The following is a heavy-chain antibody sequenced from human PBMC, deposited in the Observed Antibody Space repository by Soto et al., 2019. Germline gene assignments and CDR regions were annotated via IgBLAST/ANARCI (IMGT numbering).Heavy chain of an antibody. CDR2: ISGSGGST. V-gene: IGHV3-23*01. CDR3: TKRGRTGVARDAFAI. D-gene: IGHD1-1*01. CDR1: GFTFSSYP. J-gene: IGHJ3*02. Sequence: EVQLLESGGGLVQPGGSLRVSCAASGFTFSSYPMSWVRQAPGKGLEWVSFISGSGGSTYYADSVKGRFTISRDNSKNTVYLQMNSLRAEDTAVYYCTKRGRTGVARDAFAIWGQGTLVTVSS.